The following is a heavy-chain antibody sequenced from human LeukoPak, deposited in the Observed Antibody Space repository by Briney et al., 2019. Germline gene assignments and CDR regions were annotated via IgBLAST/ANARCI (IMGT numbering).Heavy chain of an antibody. Sequence: PGRSLRLSCAASGFTFSSYAMHWVRQAPGKGLEWVAVISYDGSNKYYADSVKGRFTISRDNSKNTLYLQMNSLRAEDTAVYYCARDYLPLGYSRGWIYYYYGMDVWGKGTTVTVSS. CDR3: ARDYLPLGYSRGWIYYYYGMDV. D-gene: IGHD6-19*01. V-gene: IGHV3-30*04. J-gene: IGHJ6*04. CDR1: GFTFSSYA. CDR2: ISYDGSNK.